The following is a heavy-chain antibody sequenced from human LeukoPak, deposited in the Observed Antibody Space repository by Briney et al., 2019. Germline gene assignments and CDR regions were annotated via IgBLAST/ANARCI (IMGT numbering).Heavy chain of an antibody. Sequence: GASVKVSCKASGYTFTSYYMHWVRQAPGQGLEWMGIINPSGGSTSYAQKLQGRVTLTADTSTNTAYMELRSLRSDDTAVYYCARDGEYGASQYYLDYWGQGTLVTVSS. CDR1: GYTFTSYY. V-gene: IGHV1-46*01. J-gene: IGHJ4*02. CDR3: ARDGEYGASQYYLDY. CDR2: INPSGGST. D-gene: IGHD4/OR15-4a*01.